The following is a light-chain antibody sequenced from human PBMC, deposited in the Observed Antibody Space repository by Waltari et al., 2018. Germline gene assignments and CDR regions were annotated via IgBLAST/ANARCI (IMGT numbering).Light chain of an antibody. CDR2: AAS. V-gene: IGKV1-39*01. J-gene: IGKJ5*01. CDR1: RRINSF. CDR3: QQSYGTPPNG. Sequence: DIQMTQSPSSLSASIGDRVTITCRTSRRINSFLNWYQQKPGKAPKLLTYAASNLQTYAPSRFSGSGSGTEYTLTISSLQPEDFATYYCQQSYGTPPNGFGQGTRLDI.